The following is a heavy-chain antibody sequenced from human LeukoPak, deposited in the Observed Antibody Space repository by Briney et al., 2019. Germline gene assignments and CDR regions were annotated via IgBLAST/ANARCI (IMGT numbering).Heavy chain of an antibody. J-gene: IGHJ4*02. Sequence: GGSLRLSCAASGFTFSNSWIHWVRQGPGKSLVWVSRMNGDGSTINYADSVKGRFTVSRDNAKSTLYLQMNTLRAEDTAVYYCTRGGSYYFDYWGQGTLVTVSS. D-gene: IGHD3-10*01. CDR1: GFTFSNSW. CDR2: MNGDGSTI. CDR3: TRGGSYYFDY. V-gene: IGHV3-74*01.